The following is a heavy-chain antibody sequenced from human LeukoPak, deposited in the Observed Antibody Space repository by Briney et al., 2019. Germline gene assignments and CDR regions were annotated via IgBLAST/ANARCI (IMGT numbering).Heavy chain of an antibody. D-gene: IGHD3-10*01. V-gene: IGHV1-18*01. CDR1: GYTFTSYG. Sequence: ASVKVSCKASGYTFTSYGINWERQAPGQGLEWVGWISPYNGNTNSAQKLQGRVTMTTDTSTTTAYMELRSLRSDDTAVYYCARTPRGLPSFNWFDPWGQGTLVTVSS. J-gene: IGHJ5*02. CDR2: ISPYNGNT. CDR3: ARTPRGLPSFNWFDP.